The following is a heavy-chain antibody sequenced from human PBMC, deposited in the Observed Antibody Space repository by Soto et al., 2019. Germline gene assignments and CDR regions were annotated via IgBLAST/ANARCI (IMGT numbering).Heavy chain of an antibody. CDR1: GFTFSSYA. CDR2: ISGSGGST. J-gene: IGHJ4*02. CDR3: ATISMSPSRKDPGY. V-gene: IGHV3-23*01. D-gene: IGHD3-9*01. Sequence: GGSLRLSCAASGFTFSSYAMSWVRQAPGKGLEWVSAISGSGGSTYYADSVKGRFTISRDNSKNTLYLQMNSLRAEDTAVYYCATISMSPSRKDPGYWGQGTLVTVSS.